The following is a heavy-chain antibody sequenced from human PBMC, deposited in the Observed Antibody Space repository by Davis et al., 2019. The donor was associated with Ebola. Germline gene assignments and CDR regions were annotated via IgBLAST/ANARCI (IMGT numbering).Heavy chain of an antibody. CDR2: IYHSGST. J-gene: IGHJ4*02. Sequence: SETLSLTCAVSGGSISSGGYSWSWIRQPPGKGLEWIGYIYHSGSTYYNPSLKSRVTISVDASENQFSLKLSSVTAADTAVYYCAREGFDNWGQGTLVTVSS. CDR1: GGSISSGGYS. V-gene: IGHV4-30-2*01. CDR3: AREGFDN.